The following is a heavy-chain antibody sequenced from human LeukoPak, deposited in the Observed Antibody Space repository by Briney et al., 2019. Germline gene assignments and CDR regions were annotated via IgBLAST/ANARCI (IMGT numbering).Heavy chain of an antibody. J-gene: IGHJ5*02. CDR3: ARDSGLRFLEWLFDP. V-gene: IGHV1-46*03. CDR2: INPSGGST. D-gene: IGHD3-3*01. Sequence: ASVKVSCKASGYTFTSYYTHWVRQAPGQGLEWMGIINPSGGSTSYAQKFQGRVTMTRDTSTSTVYMELSSLRSEDTAVYYCARDSGLRFLEWLFDPWGQGTLVTVSS. CDR1: GYTFTSYY.